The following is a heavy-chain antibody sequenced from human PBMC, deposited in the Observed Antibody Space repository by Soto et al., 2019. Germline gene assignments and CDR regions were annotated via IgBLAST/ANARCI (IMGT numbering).Heavy chain of an antibody. Sequence: EVQLVESGGGLVQPGRSLRLSCAASGFTFDDYAMHWVRQAPGKGLEWVSGISWNSGSIGYADSVKGRFTISRDNAKNSLYLQMNSLRAEDTALYYCAKDALLRAAGLGWVDPWGQGTLVTVSS. CDR1: GFTFDDYA. V-gene: IGHV3-9*01. D-gene: IGHD6-13*01. CDR3: AKDALLRAAGLGWVDP. J-gene: IGHJ5*02. CDR2: ISWNSGSI.